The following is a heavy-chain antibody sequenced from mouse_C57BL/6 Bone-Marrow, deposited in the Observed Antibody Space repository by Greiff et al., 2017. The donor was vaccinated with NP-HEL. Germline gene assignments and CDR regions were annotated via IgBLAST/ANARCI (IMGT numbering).Heavy chain of an antibody. CDR2: IYPRSGNT. D-gene: IGHD1-1*01. CDR3: ARCRYGSSYWYFDV. V-gene: IGHV1-81*01. Sequence: QVQLQQSGAELARPGASVKLSCKASGYTFTSYGISWVKQRTGQGLEWIGDIYPRSGNTYYNEKFKGKATLTADKSSSTAYMELRSLTSEDSAVYFCARCRYGSSYWYFDVWGTGTTVTVSS. CDR1: GYTFTSYG. J-gene: IGHJ1*03.